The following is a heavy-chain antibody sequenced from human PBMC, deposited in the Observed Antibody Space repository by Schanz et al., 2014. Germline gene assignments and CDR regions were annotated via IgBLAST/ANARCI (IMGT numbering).Heavy chain of an antibody. CDR1: GYTFTTYA. CDR3: AKAECYIVTDSDSRLDP. CDR2: ISVYTGNT. Sequence: QVQLVQSGAEVKKPGASVRVSCKASGYTFTTYAMSWVRQAPGQGLEWLGWISVYTGNTKYGQKVQGRVTMTADTSTNTAYMELRSLRSDDTAVYYCAKAECYIVTDSDSRLDPWGQGTLVTVSS. V-gene: IGHV1-18*01. D-gene: IGHD3-9*01. J-gene: IGHJ5*02.